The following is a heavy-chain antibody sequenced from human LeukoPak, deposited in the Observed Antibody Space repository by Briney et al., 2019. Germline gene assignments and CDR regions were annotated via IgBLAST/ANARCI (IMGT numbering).Heavy chain of an antibody. CDR1: GGTFSSYA. D-gene: IGHD5-24*01. J-gene: IGHJ4*02. CDR3: ARDRSRVERGYFDY. CDR2: IIPIFGTA. Sequence: SVKVSCKASGGTFSSYAISWVRHAPGQGLEWMGGIIPIFGTANYAQKFQGRVTITADESTSTAYMELSSLRSEDTAVYYCARDRSRVERGYFDYWGQGTLVTVSS. V-gene: IGHV1-69*13.